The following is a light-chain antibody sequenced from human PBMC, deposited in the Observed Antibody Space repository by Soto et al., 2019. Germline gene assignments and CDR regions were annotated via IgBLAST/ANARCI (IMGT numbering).Light chain of an antibody. CDR1: QSFSTW. CDR3: QQYNSNPLT. CDR2: KTS. Sequence: DIQMTQSPSTLSASVGDRVTITCRASQSFSTWLAWYQQKPGKAPNLLIYKTSILESGVPSRFSGSGSGTELTLTISSLQAADFATYYCQQYNSNPLTFGGGNKVEIK. V-gene: IGKV1-5*03. J-gene: IGKJ4*01.